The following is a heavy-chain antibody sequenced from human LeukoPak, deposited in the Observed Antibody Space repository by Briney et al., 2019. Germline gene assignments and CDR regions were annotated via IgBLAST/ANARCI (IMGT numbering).Heavy chain of an antibody. CDR3: ARVVVTMTTDYMDV. Sequence: PSETLSLTCTVSGGSISSYYWSWIRQPPGKGMEWDGYIYYSGSTNYNPSLKSRVPISVDTSKNQFSLKLSSVTAADTAVYYCARVVVTMTTDYMDVWGKGTTVTVSS. J-gene: IGHJ6*03. D-gene: IGHD3-22*01. CDR2: IYYSGST. V-gene: IGHV4-59*01. CDR1: GGSISSYY.